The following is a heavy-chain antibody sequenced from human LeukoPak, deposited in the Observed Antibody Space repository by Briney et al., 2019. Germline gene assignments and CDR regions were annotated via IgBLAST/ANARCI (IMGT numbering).Heavy chain of an antibody. CDR3: ARSGRTVEMAYYFDY. J-gene: IGHJ4*02. D-gene: IGHD5-24*01. Sequence: SVKVSCKASGGTFSSYAISWVRQAPGQGLEWMGGIIPIFGTANYAQKFQGRVTITADESTSTAYMELNSLRSEDTAVYYCARSGRTVEMAYYFDYWGQGTLVTVSS. CDR2: IIPIFGTA. V-gene: IGHV1-69*13. CDR1: GGTFSSYA.